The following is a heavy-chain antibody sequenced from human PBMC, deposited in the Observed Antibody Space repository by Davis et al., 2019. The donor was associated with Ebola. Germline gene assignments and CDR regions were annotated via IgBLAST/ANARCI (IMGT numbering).Heavy chain of an antibody. V-gene: IGHV1-69*13. Sequence: AASVKVSCKASGGTFSSYAISWVRQAPGQGLEWMGGIIPIFGTANYAQKFQGRVTITADESTSTAYMELSSLRSEDTAVYYCAREMTRYRYGSVLDWGRGTLVTVSS. CDR1: GGTFSSYA. J-gene: IGHJ4*02. D-gene: IGHD3-16*02. CDR2: IIPIFGTA. CDR3: AREMTRYRYGSVLD.